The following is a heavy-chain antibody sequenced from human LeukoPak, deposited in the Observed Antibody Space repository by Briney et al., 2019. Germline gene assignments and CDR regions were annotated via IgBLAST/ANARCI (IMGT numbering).Heavy chain of an antibody. CDR1: GYTFTSYG. J-gene: IGHJ4*02. Sequence: ASVKVSCRASGYTFTSYGISWVRQAPGQGLEWMGWISAYNGNTNYAQKLQGRVTMTTDTFTSTAYMELRSLRSDDTAVYYCARGRGTVVVVAAIKWWSYFDYWGQGTLVTVSS. V-gene: IGHV1-18*01. CDR3: ARGRGTVVVVAAIKWWSYFDY. CDR2: ISAYNGNT. D-gene: IGHD2-15*01.